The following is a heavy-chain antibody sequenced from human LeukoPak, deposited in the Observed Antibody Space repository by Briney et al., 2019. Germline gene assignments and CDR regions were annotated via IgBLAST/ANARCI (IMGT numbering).Heavy chain of an antibody. CDR3: ARQGCGSTSCHSIDY. CDR1: GYSFTNNW. CDR2: IHPPDSET. Sequence: GESLKSSCKGSGYSFTNNWIAWVRQMPGRGLELMGIIHPPDSETRYSPSFQGQVTISVDKSINTAYLQWNSLKASDTAMYYCARQGCGSTSCHSIDYWGPGALVTVSS. V-gene: IGHV5-51*01. D-gene: IGHD2-2*01. J-gene: IGHJ4*02.